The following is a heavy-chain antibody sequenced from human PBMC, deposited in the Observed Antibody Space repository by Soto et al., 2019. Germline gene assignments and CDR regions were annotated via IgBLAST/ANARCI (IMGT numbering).Heavy chain of an antibody. J-gene: IGHJ4*02. V-gene: IGHV4-59*01. Sequence: SETLSLTCTVSGGSISSYYWSWIRQPPGKGLEWIGYIYYSGSTNYNPSLKSRVTISVDTSKNQFSLKLSSVTAADAAVYYCARVAPHYDILTGYLGLRYYFDYWGQGTLVTVSS. CDR1: GGSISSYY. CDR3: ARVAPHYDILTGYLGLRYYFDY. D-gene: IGHD3-9*01. CDR2: IYYSGST.